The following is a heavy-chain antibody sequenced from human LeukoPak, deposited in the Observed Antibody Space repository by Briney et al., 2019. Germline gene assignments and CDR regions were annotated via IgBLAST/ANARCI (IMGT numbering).Heavy chain of an antibody. Sequence: GGSLRPSCAASGFTFSSYALHWVRQAPGKGLEWVALISYDGSNKYYADSVNGRFTISRDNSKNTLYLQMNSLRAEDTAVYYCARDAAAGTYFDYWGQGALVTVSS. CDR2: ISYDGSNK. CDR1: GFTFSSYA. J-gene: IGHJ4*02. D-gene: IGHD6-13*01. V-gene: IGHV3-30*04. CDR3: ARDAAAGTYFDY.